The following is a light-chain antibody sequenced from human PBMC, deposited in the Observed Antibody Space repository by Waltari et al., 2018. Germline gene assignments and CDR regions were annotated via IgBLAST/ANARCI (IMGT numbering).Light chain of an antibody. CDR2: WAS. V-gene: IGKV4-1*01. Sequence: DIVMTQSPDSLAVSLGERATINCKSSQSVLYSSNNNNYLAWYQQKPGQPPKLLIYWASTRESGVPDRFSGSGSWTDFTLTISSLQAEDVAVYYCQQYYSFSWTFGQGTKVEIK. CDR1: QSVLYSSNNNNY. J-gene: IGKJ1*01. CDR3: QQYYSFSWT.